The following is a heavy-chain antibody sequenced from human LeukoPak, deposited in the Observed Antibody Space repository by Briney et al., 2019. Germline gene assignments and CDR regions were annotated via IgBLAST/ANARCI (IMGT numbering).Heavy chain of an antibody. D-gene: IGHD6-19*01. J-gene: IGHJ4*02. CDR1: GFTFSSYG. CDR3: ARGYEYSSGSFDY. Sequence: GGSLRLSCAVSGFTFSSYGMHWVRQAPGKGLEWVAVIWYDGSNKYYADSVKGRFTISRDNSKNTLSLQMDSLRAEDTAVYYCARGYEYSSGSFDYWGQGTLVTVSS. CDR2: IWYDGSNK. V-gene: IGHV3-33*01.